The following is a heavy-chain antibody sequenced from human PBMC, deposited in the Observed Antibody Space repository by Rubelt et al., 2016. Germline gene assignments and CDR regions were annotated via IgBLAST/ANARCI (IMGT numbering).Heavy chain of an antibody. D-gene: IGHD3-10*01. J-gene: IGHJ4*02. CDR3: ARGWGSGSYDLIPLDY. Sequence: QLQLQESGPGLVKPSETLSLTCAVYGGSFSGYYWSWIRQPPGKGLEWIGEINHSGSTNYNPSRKSRVTISGDTSKNQFSLKLSSGTAADTAVYYCARGWGSGSYDLIPLDYWGQGTLVTVSS. CDR2: INHSGST. V-gene: IGHV4-34*09. CDR1: GGSFSGYY.